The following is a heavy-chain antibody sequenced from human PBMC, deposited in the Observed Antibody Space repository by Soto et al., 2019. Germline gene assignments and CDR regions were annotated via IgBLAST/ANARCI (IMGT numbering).Heavy chain of an antibody. CDR1: GFSINNADYS. CDR3: TSDYTLRSYRFDY. J-gene: IGHJ4*02. D-gene: IGHD3-10*01. CDR2: IYQSGST. V-gene: IGHV4-30-2*01. Sequence: SETLSLTCAVSGFSINNADYSWSWIRQPPGRGLEWIGYIYQSGSTTYNPSLKSRLTISLDRSKNEVSLKLTSVTAADTAVYYCTSDYTLRSYRFDYWGRGILVTVSS.